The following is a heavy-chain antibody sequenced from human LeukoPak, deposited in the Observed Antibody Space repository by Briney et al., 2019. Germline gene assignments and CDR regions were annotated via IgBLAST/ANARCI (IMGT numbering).Heavy chain of an antibody. CDR1: GFTFSSYS. CDR3: AKAPPYYDFWSGSSNDAFDI. D-gene: IGHD3-3*01. V-gene: IGHV3-21*04. Sequence: GGSLRLSCAASGFTFSSYSMNWVRQAPGKGLEWVSSISSSSSYIYYADSVKGRFTISRDNAKNSLYLQMNSLRAEDTALYYCAKAPPYYDFWSGSSNDAFDIWGQGTMVTVSS. CDR2: ISSSSSYI. J-gene: IGHJ3*02.